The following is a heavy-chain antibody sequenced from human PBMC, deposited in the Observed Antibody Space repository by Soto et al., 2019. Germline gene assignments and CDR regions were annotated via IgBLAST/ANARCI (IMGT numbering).Heavy chain of an antibody. CDR2: IYYSGST. V-gene: IGHV4-28*06. D-gene: IGHD3-22*01. J-gene: IGHJ2*01. Sequence: PSETLSLTCAVSSYSISSTNWWGWIRQPPGKGLEWIGYIYYSGSTHYNPSLKSRVTMTVDTSKNQFSLKLSSVTALDTAVYYCARTYHYDTSGYSSKWYLDLWGRGTLVTVSS. CDR3: ARTYHYDTSGYSSKWYLDL. CDR1: SYSISSTNW.